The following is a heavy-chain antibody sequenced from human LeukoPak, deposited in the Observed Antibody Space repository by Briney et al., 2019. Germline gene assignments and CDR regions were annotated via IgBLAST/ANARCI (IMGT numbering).Heavy chain of an antibody. V-gene: IGHV3-33*01. CDR3: ARDITGDPPPYYFDY. J-gene: IGHJ4*02. CDR1: GLTFSNYD. Sequence: GGSLRLSCAASGLTFSNYDLHWVRQAPGKGLEWLAVMWFDGSQKYYADSVKGRFTISRDNSKSMLYLQMNSLRAEDTAVYYCARDITGDPPPYYFDYWGQGSLVTVSS. CDR2: MWFDGSQK. D-gene: IGHD7-27*01.